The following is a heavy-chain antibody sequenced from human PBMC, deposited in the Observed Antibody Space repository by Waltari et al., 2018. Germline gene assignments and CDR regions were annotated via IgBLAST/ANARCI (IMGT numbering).Heavy chain of an antibody. Sequence: EVQLLESGGGLVQPGGALRLSCAASGFTFSSDAMSWVRRAPGKGLEWVSAISANGGVTYYADSVKGRFTISRDNSKNTLYLQMDSLRADDTAVYYCAKAGGSWIRLAGLSEYWGQGTLVTVSS. CDR3: AKAGGSWIRLAGLSEY. V-gene: IGHV3-23*01. CDR2: ISANGGVT. J-gene: IGHJ4*02. CDR1: GFTFSSDA. D-gene: IGHD2-15*01.